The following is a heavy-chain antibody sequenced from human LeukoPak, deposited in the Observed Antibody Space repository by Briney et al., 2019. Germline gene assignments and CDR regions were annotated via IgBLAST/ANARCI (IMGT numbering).Heavy chain of an antibody. J-gene: IGHJ5*02. D-gene: IGHD3-22*01. CDR2: INHSGST. CDR1: GGSFSGYY. Sequence: SETLSLTCAVYGGSFSGYYWSWIRQPPGKGLEWIGEINHSGSTNYNPSLKSRGTISVDTSKNQFSLKLSSVTAADTAVYYCARLPRFGGSGYYYGNWFDPWGQGTLVTVSS. V-gene: IGHV4-34*01. CDR3: ARLPRFGGSGYYYGNWFDP.